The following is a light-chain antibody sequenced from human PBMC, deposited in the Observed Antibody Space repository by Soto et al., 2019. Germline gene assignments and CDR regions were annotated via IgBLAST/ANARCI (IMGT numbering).Light chain of an antibody. CDR3: AGWDDTLNGWV. Sequence: QSVLTQPASLSGSPGQSITISCSGSSSNIGSNSINWYQQLPGTAPKVLIFSNSNRPSGVPDRFSGSKSGTSASLAISGLQSEDEADYYCAGWDDTLNGWVFGGGTKLTVL. CDR2: SNS. V-gene: IGLV1-44*01. CDR1: SSNIGSNS. J-gene: IGLJ3*02.